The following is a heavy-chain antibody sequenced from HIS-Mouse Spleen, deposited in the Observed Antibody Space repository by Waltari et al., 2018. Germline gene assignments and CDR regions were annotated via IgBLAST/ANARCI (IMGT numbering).Heavy chain of an antibody. D-gene: IGHD3-10*01. J-gene: IGHJ3*02. CDR2: ICPVDSDT. CDR1: GYSFTSYW. Sequence: EVQLVQSGAEVKKPGESLKISCKGSGYSFTSYWIGWVRQMPGKGLEWMGLICPVDSDTRYSPSFQGQVTISAEKSISTAYLQWSSLKASDTAMYYCARRDYYGSGSYNAFDIWGQGTMVTVSS. CDR3: ARRDYYGSGSYNAFDI. V-gene: IGHV5-51*03.